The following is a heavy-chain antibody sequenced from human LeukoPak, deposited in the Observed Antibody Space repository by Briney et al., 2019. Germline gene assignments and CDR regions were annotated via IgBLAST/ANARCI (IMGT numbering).Heavy chain of an antibody. CDR1: GYTFTGYY. J-gene: IGHJ4*02. D-gene: IGHD2-15*01. Sequence: ASVKVSCKASGYTFTGYYMHWVRQAPGQGLEWMGWINPNSGGTNYAQKFQGRVTMTRDTSISTAYMELSRLRSDDTAVYYCARVGCSGGSCPPSYWGRGTLVTVSS. CDR3: ARVGCSGGSCPPSY. V-gene: IGHV1-2*02. CDR2: INPNSGGT.